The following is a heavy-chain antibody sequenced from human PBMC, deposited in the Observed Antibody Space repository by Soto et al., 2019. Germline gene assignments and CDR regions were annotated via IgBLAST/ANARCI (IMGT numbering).Heavy chain of an antibody. J-gene: IGHJ3*01. CDR3: ARLRRDWGDAFDL. D-gene: IGHD3-16*01. Sequence: QVQLVQSGADVKKPGSSVKVSCKTSGGSFGSSAISWVRQAPAQGLEWMGEIIPVFDKANYAQNFQGRLTTTADELTGTVFMELSSLRSADTAVYFCARLRRDWGDAFDLWGLGTFVTVSS. CDR1: GGSFGSSA. V-gene: IGHV1-69*01. CDR2: IIPVFDKA.